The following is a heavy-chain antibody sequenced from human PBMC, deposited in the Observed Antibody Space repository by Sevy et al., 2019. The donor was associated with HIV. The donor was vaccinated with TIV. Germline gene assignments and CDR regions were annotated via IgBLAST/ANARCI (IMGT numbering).Heavy chain of an antibody. CDR3: TRDFPSFYYGMDV. J-gene: IGHJ6*02. CDR1: GFTFDDYN. Sequence: GGSLRLSCTGSGFTFDDYNVNWIRQAPGKGLEWVAFIRSKTYGGTTEYAASVKGRFTISRDDSKSIAYLQMNSLKTEDTAVYYCTRDFPSFYYGMDVWGQGPRSPSP. V-gene: IGHV3-49*03. CDR2: IRSKTYGGTT.